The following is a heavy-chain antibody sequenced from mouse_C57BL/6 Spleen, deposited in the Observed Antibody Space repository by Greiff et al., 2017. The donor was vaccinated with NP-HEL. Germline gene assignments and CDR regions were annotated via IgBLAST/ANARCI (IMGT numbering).Heavy chain of an antibody. Sequence: VQLKESGAELVKPGASVKLSCTASGFNIKDYYMHWVKQRTEQGLAWIGRIDPEDGDTTYAPKFQGKATITADTSSNTAYLQLSSLTSEDTAVYYCARRDGNYDYAMDYWGQGTSVTVSS. V-gene: IGHV14-2*01. J-gene: IGHJ4*01. CDR1: GFNIKDYY. CDR2: IDPEDGDT. D-gene: IGHD2-1*01. CDR3: ARRDGNYDYAMDY.